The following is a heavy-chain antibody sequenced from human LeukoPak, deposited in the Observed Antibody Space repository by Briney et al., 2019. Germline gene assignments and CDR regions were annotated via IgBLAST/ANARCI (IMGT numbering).Heavy chain of an antibody. J-gene: IGHJ4*02. V-gene: IGHV3-30-3*01. CDR2: IPYDGSNK. D-gene: IGHD2-21*02. CDR3: AREEVTPGYYFGY. CDR1: GFTFSSYA. Sequence: PGGSLRLSCAASGFTFSSYAMHWVRQAPGKGLEWVAVIPYDGSNKYYADSVKGRFTISRDNSKNTLYLQMNSLRAEDTAVYYCAREEVTPGYYFGYWGQGTLVTVSS.